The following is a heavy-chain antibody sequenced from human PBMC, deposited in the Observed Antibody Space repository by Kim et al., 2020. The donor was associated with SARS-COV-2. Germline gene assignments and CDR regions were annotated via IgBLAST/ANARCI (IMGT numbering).Heavy chain of an antibody. CDR2: VIATGAST. CDR1: GFSFDRYA. CDR3: VMEALKVGFHT. V-gene: IGHV3-23*01. Sequence: GGSLRLSCAASGFSFDRYAMSWVRQAPGKGLEWVAVVIATGASTNYADSVRGRFTVSRDNQRNTLYLQMNSLRVEDTARYYCVMEALKVGFHTWGQGAM. J-gene: IGHJ3*02. D-gene: IGHD3-3*01.